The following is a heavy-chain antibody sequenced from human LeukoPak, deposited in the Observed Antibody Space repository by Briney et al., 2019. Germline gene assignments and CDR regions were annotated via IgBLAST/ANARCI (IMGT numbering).Heavy chain of an antibody. Sequence: GRSLRLPCATSGFTFSSYAMHWVRQAPGKGLEWVAVISSDGSDKYYADSVKGRFTISRDYSKNTLYLQMNSLRPEDTAVYFCARDNWYDYLADALDIWGQGTMVTVSS. V-gene: IGHV3-30-3*01. CDR1: GFTFSSYA. J-gene: IGHJ3*02. CDR2: ISSDGSDK. CDR3: ARDNWYDYLADALDI. D-gene: IGHD1-20*01.